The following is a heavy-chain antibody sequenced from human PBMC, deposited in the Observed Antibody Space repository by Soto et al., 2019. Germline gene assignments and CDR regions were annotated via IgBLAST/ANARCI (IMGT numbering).Heavy chain of an antibody. CDR3: AGPAAGRYYYYYYGMDV. D-gene: IGHD6-13*01. V-gene: IGHV3-30-3*01. Sequence: PGGSLRLSCAASGFTFSSYAMHWVRQAPGKGLEWVAVISYDGSNKYYADSVKGRFTISRDNSKNTLYLQMNSLRAEDTAVYYCAGPAAGRYYYYYYGMDVWGQGTTVTVSS. CDR1: GFTFSSYA. J-gene: IGHJ6*02. CDR2: ISYDGSNK.